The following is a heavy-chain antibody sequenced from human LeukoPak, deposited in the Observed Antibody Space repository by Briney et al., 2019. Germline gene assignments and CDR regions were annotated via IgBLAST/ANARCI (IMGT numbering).Heavy chain of an antibody. J-gene: IGHJ3*02. V-gene: IGHV4-34*01. CDR1: GGSFSGYY. D-gene: IGHD1-26*01. Sequence: SETLSLTRAVYGGSFSGYYWSWIRQPPGKGLEWIGEINHSGSTNYNPSLKSRVTISVDTSKNQFSLKLSSVTAADTAVYYCARTHRRSGSYLVFDIWGQGTMVTVSS. CDR2: INHSGST. CDR3: ARTHRRSGSYLVFDI.